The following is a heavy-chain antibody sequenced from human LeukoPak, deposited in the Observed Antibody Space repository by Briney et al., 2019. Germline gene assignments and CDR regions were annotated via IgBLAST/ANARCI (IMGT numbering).Heavy chain of an antibody. D-gene: IGHD2-15*01. CDR3: VKDEVSLDSGVNPTPETTLDY. Sequence: GGSLRLSCAASGFRFNNYGIHWVRQAPGKGLEWVAVTWYDGSNKYYADSVRDRFTVSRDNSKNTVYLQTNSLRVEDTAVYYWVKDEVSLDSGVNPTPETTLDYWGQGTLVTVSS. J-gene: IGHJ4*02. CDR1: GFRFNNYG. V-gene: IGHV3-33*06. CDR2: TWYDGSNK.